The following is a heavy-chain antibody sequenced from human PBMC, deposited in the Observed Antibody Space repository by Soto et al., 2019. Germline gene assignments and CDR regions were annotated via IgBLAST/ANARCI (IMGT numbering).Heavy chain of an antibody. CDR2: IWYDGSNK. D-gene: IGHD6-19*01. J-gene: IGHJ4*02. CDR1: GFIFTDYA. CDR3: ARDRYSSGWNDFDY. V-gene: IGHV3-33*01. Sequence: GGSLRLSCVASGFIFTDYAMHWVRQAPGKGLEWVAVIWYDGSNKYYADSVKGRFTISRDNSKNTLYLQMNSLRAEDTAVYYCARDRYSSGWNDFDYWGQGTLVTVSS.